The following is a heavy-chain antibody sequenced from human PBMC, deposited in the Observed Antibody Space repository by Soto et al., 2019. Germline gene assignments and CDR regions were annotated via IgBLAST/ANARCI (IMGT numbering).Heavy chain of an antibody. J-gene: IGHJ4*03. CDR3: ARDILTGYRYFDY. D-gene: IGHD3-9*01. Sequence: PSETLSLTCTVSGGSISSGDYYWSWIRQPPGKGLEWIGYIYYSGSTYYNPSLKSRVTISVDTSKNQFSLKLSSVTAADTAVYYCARDILTGYRYFDYWGQGTLVTVSS. CDR2: IYYSGST. V-gene: IGHV4-30-4*01. CDR1: GGSISSGDYY.